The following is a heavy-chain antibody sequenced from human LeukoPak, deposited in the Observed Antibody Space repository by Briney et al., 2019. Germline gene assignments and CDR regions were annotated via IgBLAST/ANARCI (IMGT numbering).Heavy chain of an antibody. V-gene: IGHV3-15*01. Sequence: PRGSLRLSCAASGFTFSNAWMSWVRQAPGKGLEWVGRIKSKTDGGTADYTAPVKGRFTVSRDDSKNTLYLQMNSLKTEDTAVYYCTTVSTVTYGYWGQGTLVTVSS. CDR2: IKSKTDGGTA. J-gene: IGHJ4*02. CDR1: GFTFSNAW. CDR3: TTVSTVTYGY. D-gene: IGHD4-17*01.